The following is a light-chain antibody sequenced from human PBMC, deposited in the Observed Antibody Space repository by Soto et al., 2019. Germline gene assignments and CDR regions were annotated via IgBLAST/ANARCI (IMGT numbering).Light chain of an antibody. J-gene: IGKJ1*01. CDR1: QDIRND. V-gene: IGKV1-17*01. CDR2: AAA. Sequence: DIQMTQSPAALSASVGDRVTIAGRRTQDIRNDLGWYQQEPGTAPKRLIYAAATLQSGVPSRFSGSGSGTDFTLTISSLLPEDFATYHCLQHNSYPLAFGQGTKVEIK. CDR3: LQHNSYPLA.